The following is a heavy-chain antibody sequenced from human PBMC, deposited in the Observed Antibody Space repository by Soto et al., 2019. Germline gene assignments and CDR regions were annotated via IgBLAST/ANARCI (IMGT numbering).Heavy chain of an antibody. CDR3: ARRGSGSYYDY. CDR1: GFTFSSYA. V-gene: IGHV3-23*01. J-gene: IGHJ4*02. Sequence: EVQLLESGGGLVQPGGSLRLSCVASGFTFSSYAMRWVRQAPVKGLEWVSAISGSGGSTYYADSVKGRFTISRDNSKYTLYLQMNSLRAEDTAVYYCARRGSGSYYDYWGQGTLVTVSS. D-gene: IGHD1-26*01. CDR2: ISGSGGST.